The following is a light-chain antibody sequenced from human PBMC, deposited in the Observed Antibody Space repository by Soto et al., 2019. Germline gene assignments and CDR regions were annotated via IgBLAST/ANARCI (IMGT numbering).Light chain of an antibody. J-gene: IGLJ1*01. CDR2: EVT. Sequence: QSALTQPASVSGSPGQSIAISCTGSSSDVGFYNYVSWYQQHPGKVPKLIIYEVTNRPSGVSNRFSGSKSGNTASLTISGLQAEDEADYYCCSYTTSSTRVFGSGTKLTVL. CDR3: CSYTTSSTRV. CDR1: SSDVGFYNY. V-gene: IGLV2-14*01.